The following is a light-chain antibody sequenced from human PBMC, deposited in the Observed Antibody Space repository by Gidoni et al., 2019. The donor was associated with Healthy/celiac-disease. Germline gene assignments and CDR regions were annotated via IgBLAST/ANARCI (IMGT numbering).Light chain of an antibody. CDR1: QSVSSY. CDR2: DAS. Sequence: EIVLTQPPANLSLSPGERATLSCRASQSVSSYLAWYQQKPGQAPRLLIYDASNRATGIPARFSGSGSGTDFTLTISSLEPEDFAVYYCQQRSNWLTFGGGTKVEIK. CDR3: QQRSNWLT. V-gene: IGKV3-11*01. J-gene: IGKJ4*01.